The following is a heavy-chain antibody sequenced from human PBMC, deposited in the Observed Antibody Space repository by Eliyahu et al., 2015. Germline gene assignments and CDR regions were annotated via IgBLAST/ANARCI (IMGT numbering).Heavy chain of an antibody. CDR3: ARDFDY. CDR2: TYYRSKWYT. Sequence: PSRGLEWLGRTYYRSKWYTDYAVSVRSRITINPDTSKNQFSLQLNSVTPEDTAVYYCARDFDYWGQGTLVTVSS. J-gene: IGHJ4*02. V-gene: IGHV6-1*01.